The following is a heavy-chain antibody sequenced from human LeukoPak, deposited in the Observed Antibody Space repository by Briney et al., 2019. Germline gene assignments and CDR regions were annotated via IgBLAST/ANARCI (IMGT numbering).Heavy chain of an antibody. CDR3: EREGDILGATIDS. Sequence: PSETLSLTCFASDYSISSGYFWGWIRRPPGKGLEWIGSISHSGTTYYNPSFKSRVTISLDTSKNQFSLKLKSVTTADTAFYYCEREGDILGATIDSWGQGTLVTVSS. CDR2: ISHSGTT. CDR1: DYSISSGYF. D-gene: IGHD1-26*01. V-gene: IGHV4-38-2*02. J-gene: IGHJ4*02.